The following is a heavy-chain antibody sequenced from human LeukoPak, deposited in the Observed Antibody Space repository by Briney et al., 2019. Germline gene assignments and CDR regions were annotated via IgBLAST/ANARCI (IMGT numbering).Heavy chain of an antibody. CDR1: GFTFSSDGYN. J-gene: IGHJ4*02. CDR2: IYYQGSS. V-gene: IGHV4-31*02. D-gene: IGHD6-13*01. Sequence: SLTLTCTVSGFTFSSDGYNWSCIPQHPGKDLESIRFIYYQGSSYYNPSLKSRVTISVDTSKNQFSLKLSAETGAESAVYCCASASYSSSWYQFDYWGQGTLVTVSS. CDR3: ASASYSSSWYQFDY.